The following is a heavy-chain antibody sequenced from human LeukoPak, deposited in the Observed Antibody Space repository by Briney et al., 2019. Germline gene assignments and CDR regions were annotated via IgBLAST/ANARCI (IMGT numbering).Heavy chain of an antibody. V-gene: IGHV3-21*01. CDR1: GFTFSSYS. Sequence: PGGSLRLSCAASGFTFSSYSMNWVRQAPGKGLKWVSSISSSSSYIYYADSVKGRFTISRDNAKNSLYLQMNSLRAEDTAVYYCAREAAAAGTYFDYWGQGTLVTVSS. D-gene: IGHD6-13*01. J-gene: IGHJ4*02. CDR2: ISSSSSYI. CDR3: AREAAAAGTYFDY.